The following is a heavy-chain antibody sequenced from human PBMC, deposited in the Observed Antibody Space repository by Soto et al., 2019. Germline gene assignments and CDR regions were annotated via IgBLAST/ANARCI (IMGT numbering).Heavy chain of an antibody. V-gene: IGHV3-21*06. J-gene: IGHJ4*01. CDR3: VRGMNPLF. CDR1: GFTLRTYT. Sequence: EVQLVESGGGLVKPGGSLRLSCAASGFTLRTYTMNWVRQAPGKGLEWVSCISISSSDRYYADSVRGRFTISRDNAKNALYLQMNSLRADDTAVYFCVRGMNPLFGGQGTLVTVSS. CDR2: ISISSSDR.